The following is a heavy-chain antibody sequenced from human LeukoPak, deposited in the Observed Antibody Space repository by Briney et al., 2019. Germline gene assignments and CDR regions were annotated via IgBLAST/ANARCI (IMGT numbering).Heavy chain of an antibody. CDR1: GFTFSSYA. D-gene: IGHD1-1*01. CDR2: ISGSGGST. Sequence: GGSLRLSCVVSGFTFSSYAMSWVRQAPGKGLEWVSAISGSGGSTYYADSVKGRFTISRDNSKNTLFLQMNSLRAEDTAVYYCAKEVGMYGTPTLDFWGQGTVVTVSS. J-gene: IGHJ4*02. CDR3: AKEVGMYGTPTLDF. V-gene: IGHV3-23*01.